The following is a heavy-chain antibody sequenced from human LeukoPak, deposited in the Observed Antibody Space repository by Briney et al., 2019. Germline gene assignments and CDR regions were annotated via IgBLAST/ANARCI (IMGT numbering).Heavy chain of an antibody. Sequence: GGSLRLSCAASGFTFSSYWMSWVRQAPGKGLEWVANIKQDGSEKYYVDSVKGRFTISRDNAKNSVCLQMNSLRAEDTAVYYCARDLMGIAYRGAFYYWGQGTLVTVSS. D-gene: IGHD6-13*01. V-gene: IGHV3-7*01. CDR1: GFTFSSYW. CDR2: IKQDGSEK. J-gene: IGHJ4*02. CDR3: ARDLMGIAYRGAFYY.